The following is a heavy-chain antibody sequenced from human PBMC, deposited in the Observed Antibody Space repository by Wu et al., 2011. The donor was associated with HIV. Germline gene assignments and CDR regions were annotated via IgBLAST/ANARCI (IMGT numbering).Heavy chain of an antibody. V-gene: IGHV1-2*02. D-gene: IGHD6-13*01. Sequence: QVXLVQSGAEVKKPGASVKVSCKTSGYTFTGYYIHWVRQAPGQGLEWMGWINPNSGGTNYAQKFQGRVTLTRDTSISTVYMDLSSLRSDDTAIYYCTRDPGLAASGVFDWGQGTLVIVSS. CDR2: INPNSGGT. CDR1: GYTFTGYY. J-gene: IGHJ4*02. CDR3: TRDPGLAASGVFD.